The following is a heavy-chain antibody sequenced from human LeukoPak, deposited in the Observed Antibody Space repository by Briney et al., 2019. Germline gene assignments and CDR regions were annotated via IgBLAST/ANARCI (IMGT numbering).Heavy chain of an antibody. CDR3: ARGLVLTYYYFES. CDR2: ILGGGGT. CDR1: GFTVSSNY. Sequence: GGSPRLSCAASGFTVSSNYMTWVRQAPGKGLEWVSVILGGGGTYYADSVKGRFTISRDNSKNTLYLQMHSLRAEDTAVYYCARGLVLTYYYFESWGQGTLVTVSS. D-gene: IGHD2-8*02. J-gene: IGHJ4*02. V-gene: IGHV3-66*01.